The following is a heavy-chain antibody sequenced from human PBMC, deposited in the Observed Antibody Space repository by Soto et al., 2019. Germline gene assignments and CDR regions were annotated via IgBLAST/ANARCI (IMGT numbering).Heavy chain of an antibody. CDR2: ITPFSGDV. V-gene: IGHV1-18*01. CDR3: AGGGAGSGPFTWELPDH. CDR1: GYTFTSYG. Sequence: ASVKVSCKASGYTFTSYGISWVRQAPGQGLEWMGWITPFSGDVHYAQKFQERVTTTRDRSINTAYMQMGSLRSEDTAMYFCAGGGAGSGPFTWELPDHWGQGTLVTVSS. D-gene: IGHD1-26*01. J-gene: IGHJ4*02.